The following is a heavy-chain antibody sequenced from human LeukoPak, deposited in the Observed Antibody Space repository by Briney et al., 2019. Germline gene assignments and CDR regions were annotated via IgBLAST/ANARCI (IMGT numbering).Heavy chain of an antibody. D-gene: IGHD3-10*01. J-gene: IGHJ4*02. Sequence: GGSLRLSCAASGFTFSSYAMSWVRQAPGKGLEWVSGITGSGGSTYYSDSVDGRFIISRDNSKNTLYLQMSSLRADDTALYYCEKDKSYGSGNYELDYWGQGTLVTVSS. CDR3: EKDKSYGSGNYELDY. CDR2: ITGSGGST. V-gene: IGHV3-23*01. CDR1: GFTFSSYA.